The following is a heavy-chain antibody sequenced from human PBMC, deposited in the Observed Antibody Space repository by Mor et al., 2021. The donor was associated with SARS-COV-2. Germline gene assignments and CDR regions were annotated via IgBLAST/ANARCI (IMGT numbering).Heavy chain of an antibody. CDR2: IYYSGST. CDR3: ARRHDFWSGYYGDAFDI. Sequence: GKGLEWIGSIYYSGSTYYNPSLKSRVTISVDTSKNQFSLKLSSVTAVDTAVYYCARRHDFWSGYYGDAFDIWGQGIMVT. J-gene: IGHJ3*02. V-gene: IGHV4-39*01. D-gene: IGHD3-3*01.